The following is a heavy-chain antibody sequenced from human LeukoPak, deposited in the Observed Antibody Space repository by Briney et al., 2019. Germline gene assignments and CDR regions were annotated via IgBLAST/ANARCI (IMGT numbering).Heavy chain of an antibody. CDR3: ARTLGSSSWYYFDY. Sequence: RAGGSLRLSCAASGFTFSSYHMNWVRQAPGKGLEWVSSISSSSMYIYYADSVKGRFTISRDNAKNSLYLQMNSLRAEDTAMYYCARTLGSSSWYYFDYWGQGTLVTASS. CDR1: GFTFSSYH. CDR2: ISSSSMYI. J-gene: IGHJ4*02. D-gene: IGHD6-13*01. V-gene: IGHV3-21*01.